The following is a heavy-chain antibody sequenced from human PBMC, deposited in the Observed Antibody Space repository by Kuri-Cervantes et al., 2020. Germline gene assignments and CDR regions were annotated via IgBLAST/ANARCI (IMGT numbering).Heavy chain of an antibody. CDR1: GFTVSSNY. CDR2: IYSGGDT. J-gene: IGHJ4*02. CDR3: ARDYDSGKVAPSD. D-gene: IGHD3-10*01. V-gene: IGHV3-53*01. Sequence: GESLKISCAASGFTVSSNYMSWVRQGPGKGLEWVSVIYSGGDTYYADSVRGRFTISRDNSKNTLYLQMNNLRAEDTAVYYCARDYDSGKVAPSDWGQGTLVTVSS.